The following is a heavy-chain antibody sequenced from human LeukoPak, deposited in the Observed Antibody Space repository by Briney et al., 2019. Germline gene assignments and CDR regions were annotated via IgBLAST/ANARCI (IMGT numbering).Heavy chain of an antibody. D-gene: IGHD3-22*01. V-gene: IGHV3-23*01. Sequence: AGSLRLSCAASGFTFSSYAMSWGREAPGQGLEWVSAISGSGGTTFYEDSVKGRFTISRDNSKNTLYLQMSSLRAEDTAVYYCAKNYESGGYHVGFDPWGQGTLVTVSS. CDR2: ISGSGGTT. CDR3: AKNYESGGYHVGFDP. J-gene: IGHJ5*02. CDR1: GFTFSSYA.